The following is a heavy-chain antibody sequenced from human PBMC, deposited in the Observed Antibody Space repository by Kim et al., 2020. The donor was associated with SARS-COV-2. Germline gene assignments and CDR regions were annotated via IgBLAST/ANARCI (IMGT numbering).Heavy chain of an antibody. J-gene: IGHJ3*02. CDR1: GFSFSGSP. CDR3: TRIPATTLAFWDAFDI. V-gene: IGHV3-73*01. Sequence: GGSLRLSCAASGFSFSGSPLHWVRQASGKGLEWVGRIRSKASSYATGYAASVKGRFTISRDDSKNTAYLEMSGLKTEDTALYYCTRIPATTLAFWDAFDIWGQGTMVTVSS. CDR2: IRSKASSYAT. D-gene: IGHD1-1*01.